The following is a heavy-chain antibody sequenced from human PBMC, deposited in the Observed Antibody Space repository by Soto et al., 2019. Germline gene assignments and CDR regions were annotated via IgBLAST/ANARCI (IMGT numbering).Heavy chain of an antibody. D-gene: IGHD1-7*01. CDR3: ASRDPGTSVDY. CDR2: IYRTGST. V-gene: IGHV4-4*02. CDR1: GGSFTSNNW. Sequence: XATLYLTSAVSGGSFTSNNWWTWFRQPPGQGLEWIGEIYRTGSTNYNPSLKSRVTISLDKSENQFSLKVTSLTAADTAVYYCASRDPGTSVDYWGQGTLVTVPS. J-gene: IGHJ4*02.